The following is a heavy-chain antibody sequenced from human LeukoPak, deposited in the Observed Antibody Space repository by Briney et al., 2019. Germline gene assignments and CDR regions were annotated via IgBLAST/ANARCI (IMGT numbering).Heavy chain of an antibody. CDR2: IIPIFGTA. CDR1: GGTFSSYA. V-gene: IGHV1-69*13. J-gene: IGHJ4*02. CDR3: ARDPSYSSSETLFGL. Sequence: SVKVSCKASGGTFSSYAISWVRQAPGQGLEWMGGIIPIFGTANYAQKFQGRVTITADESTSTAYMELSSLRSEDTAVYYCARDPSYSSSETLFGLWGQGTLVTVSS. D-gene: IGHD6-6*01.